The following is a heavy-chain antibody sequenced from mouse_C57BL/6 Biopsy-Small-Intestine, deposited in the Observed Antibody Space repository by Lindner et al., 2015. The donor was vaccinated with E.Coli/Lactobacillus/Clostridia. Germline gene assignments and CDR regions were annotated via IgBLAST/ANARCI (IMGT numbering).Heavy chain of an antibody. Sequence: SVKVSCKASGYNFNDYFMYWIRQAPGQGLEWMGWINPRSGGTNYAQKFQGRVTMTRDTSINTAYMDLSWLKSDDTAMYYCASLGGLLGPGWYFDLWGRGTLVTVSS. CDR2: INPRSGGT. J-gene: IGHJ1*01. D-gene: IGHD3-1*01. CDR1: GYNFNDYF. V-gene: IGHV1-54*02. CDR3: ASLGGLLGPGWYFDL.